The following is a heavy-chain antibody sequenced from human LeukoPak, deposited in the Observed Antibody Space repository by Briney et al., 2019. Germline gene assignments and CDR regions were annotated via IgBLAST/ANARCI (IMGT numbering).Heavy chain of an antibody. CDR2: ISYDGSNK. D-gene: IGHD1-26*01. CDR3: AKERKSGSHVASVFDY. Sequence: PGGSLRLSCAASGFTFSSYGMHWVRQAPGKGLEWVAVISYDGSNKYYADSVKGRFTISRDNSKNTLYLQMNSLRAEDTAVYYCAKERKSGSHVASVFDYWGQGTLVTVSS. J-gene: IGHJ4*02. V-gene: IGHV3-30*18. CDR1: GFTFSSYG.